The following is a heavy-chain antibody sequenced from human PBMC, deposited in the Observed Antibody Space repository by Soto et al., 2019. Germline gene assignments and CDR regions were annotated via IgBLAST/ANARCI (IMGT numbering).Heavy chain of an antibody. CDR1: GFSFSSYW. V-gene: IGHV3-74*03. CDR3: ARAYSSSWYYFDY. CDR2: INSDGSSA. Sequence: PWGSLRLSCAASGFSFSSYWTHWVRQAPGKGLVWVSHINSDGSSATYADSVKGRFTISRDNAKNTLYLQMNSLRAEDTAVYYCARAYSSSWYYFDYWGQGTLVTVSS. J-gene: IGHJ4*02. D-gene: IGHD6-13*01.